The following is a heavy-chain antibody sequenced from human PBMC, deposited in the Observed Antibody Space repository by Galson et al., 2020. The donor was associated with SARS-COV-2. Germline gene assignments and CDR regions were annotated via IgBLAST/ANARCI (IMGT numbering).Heavy chain of an antibody. V-gene: IGHV4-59*08. J-gene: IGHJ4*02. CDR1: GGSISGYY. Sequence: SETLSLTCTVSGGSISGYYWNWIRQPPGKGLEWIGYVYYGRGTNYNPSLRSRVTISVDMSTNQFALKLNSVTAADTAVYYCARHRVADPGGLNDYWGQGTQVIVSS. CDR2: VYYGRGT. CDR3: ARHRVADPGGLNDY. D-gene: IGHD2-15*01.